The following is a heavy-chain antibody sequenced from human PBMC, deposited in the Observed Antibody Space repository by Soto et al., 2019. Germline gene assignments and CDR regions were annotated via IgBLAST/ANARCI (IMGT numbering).Heavy chain of an antibody. CDR1: GGSISITTYY. D-gene: IGHD1-1*01. CDR2: IYYSGST. J-gene: IGHJ4*02. Sequence: SETLSLTCTVSGGSISITTYYWGWIRQPPGKGLEWIASIYYSGSTYHNPSLKSRVTTSVDTSKNQFSLRLSSVTAADTAVYYCAGIVSTGVGARGYSDYWGQGSLVTVSS. V-gene: IGHV4-39*01. CDR3: AGIVSTGVGARGYSDY.